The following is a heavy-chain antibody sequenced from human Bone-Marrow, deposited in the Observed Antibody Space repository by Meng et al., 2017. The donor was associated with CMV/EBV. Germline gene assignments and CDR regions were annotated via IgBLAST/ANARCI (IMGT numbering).Heavy chain of an antibody. J-gene: IGHJ6*02. V-gene: IGHV4-34*01. CDR3: ARGGKIFGVVDIYYYYYGMDV. D-gene: IGHD3-3*01. CDR2: INHSGST. Sequence: SHTLSLTCAVYGGSFSVYYWSWIRQPPGKGLEWIGEINHSGSTNYNPSLKSRVTISVDTSKNQFSLKPSSVTAADTAVYYCARGGKIFGVVDIYYYYYGMDVWGQGTTVTVSS. CDR1: GGSFSVYY.